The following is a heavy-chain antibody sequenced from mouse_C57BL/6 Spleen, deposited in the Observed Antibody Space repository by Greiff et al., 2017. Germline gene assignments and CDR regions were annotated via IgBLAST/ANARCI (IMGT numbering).Heavy chain of an antibody. CDR3: AREAYGSSYWFAY. V-gene: IGHV1-26*01. Sequence: EVQLQQSGPELVKPGASVKISCKASGYTFTDYYMNWVKQSHGKSLEWIGDINPNNGGTSYNQKFKGKATLTVDKSSSTAYMELRSLTSEDSAVYYCAREAYGSSYWFAYWGQGTLVTVSA. CDR1: GYTFTDYY. J-gene: IGHJ3*01. CDR2: INPNNGGT. D-gene: IGHD1-1*01.